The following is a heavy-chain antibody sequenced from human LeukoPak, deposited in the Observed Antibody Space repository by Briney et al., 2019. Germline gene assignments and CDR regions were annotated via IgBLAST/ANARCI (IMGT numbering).Heavy chain of an antibody. CDR3: GAEARGYAIDI. V-gene: IGHV3-43*01. Sequence: GGSLRLSCAASGFIFDDFSMHWVRQRPGKGLEWVSVISWDGENTYYADSLKGRFTMSRDNTKNSLFLQINSLIPEDTALYYCGAEARGYAIDIWGQGTMVTVSS. CDR1: GFIFDDFS. CDR2: ISWDGENT. J-gene: IGHJ3*02.